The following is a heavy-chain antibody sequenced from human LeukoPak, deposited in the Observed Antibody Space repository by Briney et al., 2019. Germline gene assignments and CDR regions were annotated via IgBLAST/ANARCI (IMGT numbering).Heavy chain of an antibody. CDR1: GFTLSNFP. J-gene: IGHJ4*02. V-gene: IGHV3-30*01. Sequence: PGGSLRLSCAASGFTLSNFPLHRVRQAPGKGLEWVATISSEERNKYYADSVKGRFTISRDNSKNTLYLQMNSLRPEDTAVYYCARAIHDFWSGSFDYWGQGTLATVSS. CDR3: ARAIHDFWSGSFDY. D-gene: IGHD3-3*01. CDR2: ISSEERNK.